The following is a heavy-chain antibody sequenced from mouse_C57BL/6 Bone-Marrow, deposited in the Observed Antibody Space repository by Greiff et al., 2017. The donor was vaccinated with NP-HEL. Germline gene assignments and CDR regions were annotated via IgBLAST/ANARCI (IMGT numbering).Heavy chain of an antibody. Sequence: DVQLQESGTVLARPGASVKMSCKTSGYTFTSYWMHWVKQRPGQGLEWIGAIYPGNSDTSYNQKFKGKAKLTAVTSASTAYMELSSLTNEDSAVYYCTRRHSNYPYWYFDVWGTGTTVTVSS. CDR1: GYTFTSYW. CDR2: IYPGNSDT. V-gene: IGHV1-5*01. J-gene: IGHJ1*03. CDR3: TRRHSNYPYWYFDV. D-gene: IGHD2-5*01.